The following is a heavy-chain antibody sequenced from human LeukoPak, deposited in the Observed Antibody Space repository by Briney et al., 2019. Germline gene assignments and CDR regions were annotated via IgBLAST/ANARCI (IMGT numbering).Heavy chain of an antibody. CDR1: GFTFSSYA. Sequence: GGSLRLSCAASGFTFSSYAMSWVRQAPGKGLEWVSAISGSGGSTYYADSVKGRFTISRDNSKNTLYLQMNSLRAEDTAVYYCARDSSWYESPYIFDYWGQGPLVTVSS. CDR3: ARDSSWYESPYIFDY. V-gene: IGHV3-23*01. J-gene: IGHJ4*02. CDR2: ISGSGGST. D-gene: IGHD6-13*01.